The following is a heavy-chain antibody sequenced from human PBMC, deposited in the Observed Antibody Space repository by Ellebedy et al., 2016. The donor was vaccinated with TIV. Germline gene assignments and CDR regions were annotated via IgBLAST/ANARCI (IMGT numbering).Heavy chain of an antibody. V-gene: IGHV4-4*07. CDR2: IYTSGST. Sequence: MPGGSLRLSCTVSGGFISSASWNWIRQPAGKGLEWIGHIYTSGSTNHNPSLQSRVTISIDTSKNQFSLKLSSVTAADTAVYYCARYKMTTDGYYFDYWGQGTLVTVSS. J-gene: IGHJ4*02. D-gene: IGHD4-11*01. CDR3: ARYKMTTDGYYFDY. CDR1: GGFISSAS.